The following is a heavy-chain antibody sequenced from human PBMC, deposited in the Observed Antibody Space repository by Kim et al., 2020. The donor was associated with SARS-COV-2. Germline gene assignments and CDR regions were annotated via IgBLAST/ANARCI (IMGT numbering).Heavy chain of an antibody. CDR3: ARAGCSSTSCWIFDY. V-gene: IGHV1-3*01. J-gene: IGHJ4*02. CDR1: GYTFTSYA. D-gene: IGHD2-2*01. CDR2: INAGNGNT. Sequence: ASVKVSCKASGYTFTSYAIHWVRQAPGQRLEWMGWINAGNGNTKYSQKFQGRVTITRDTSASTAYMELSSLRSEDTAVYYCARAGCSSTSCWIFDYWGQGTLVTVSS.